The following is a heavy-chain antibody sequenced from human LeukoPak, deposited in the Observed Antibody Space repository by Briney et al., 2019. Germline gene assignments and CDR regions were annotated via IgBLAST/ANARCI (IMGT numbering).Heavy chain of an antibody. CDR3: ARGSTSAVNSDNSYYYGIDV. CDR1: GGSFSGYY. CDR2: INHSGST. D-gene: IGHD2-2*01. V-gene: IGHV4-34*01. J-gene: IGHJ6*04. Sequence: PSETLSLTCAVYGGSFSGYYWSWIRQPPGKGLEWIGEINHSGSTNYNPSLKSRVTISVDTSKNQFSLKLSSVTAADTAVYYCARGSTSAVNSDNSYYYGIDVWGKGTMVTVSS.